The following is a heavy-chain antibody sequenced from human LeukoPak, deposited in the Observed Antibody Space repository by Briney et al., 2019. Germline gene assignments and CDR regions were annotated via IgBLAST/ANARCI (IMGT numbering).Heavy chain of an antibody. V-gene: IGHV3-74*01. D-gene: IGHD4-17*01. CDR2: INSDGSST. Sequence: GRSLRLSCAASGFTFSSYWMHWVRQAPGKGLVWVSRINSDGSSTSYADSVKGRFTISRDNAKNTLYLQMNSLRAGDTAVYYCAREGTDDYGDYDDAFDIWGQGTMVTVSS. J-gene: IGHJ3*02. CDR1: GFTFSSYW. CDR3: AREGTDDYGDYDDAFDI.